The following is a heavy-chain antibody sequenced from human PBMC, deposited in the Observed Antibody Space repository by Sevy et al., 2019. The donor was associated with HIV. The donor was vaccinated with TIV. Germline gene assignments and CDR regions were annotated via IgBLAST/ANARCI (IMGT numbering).Heavy chain of an antibody. J-gene: IGHJ6*02. V-gene: IGHV3-43*01. CDR2: ISWDGGST. CDR1: GFTFDDYT. D-gene: IGHD2-2*01. CDR3: AKDIRCSSTSCSYYYYGMDV. Sequence: GGSLRLSCAASGFTFDDYTMHWVRQAPGKGLEWISLISWDGGSTYYADSVKGRFTSSRDSSKNSLYLQMNSLRTEDTALYYCAKDIRCSSTSCSYYYYGMDVWGQGTTVTVSS.